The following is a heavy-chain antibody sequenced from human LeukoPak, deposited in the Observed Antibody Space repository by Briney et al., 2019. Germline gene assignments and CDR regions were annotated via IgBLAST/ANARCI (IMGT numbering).Heavy chain of an antibody. D-gene: IGHD1-20*01. V-gene: IGHV3-66*01. CDR2: IQSGGNT. CDR1: GFTVSTNY. J-gene: IGHJ4*02. Sequence: PGGSLRLSCAASGFTVSTNYMSWVRQAPGKGLEWVSVIQSGGNTHYADSVKGRFTISRDDSKNTLYLQMNSLRAEDTAVYYCARVNWYYDCWGQGTLVTVSS. CDR3: ARVNWYYDC.